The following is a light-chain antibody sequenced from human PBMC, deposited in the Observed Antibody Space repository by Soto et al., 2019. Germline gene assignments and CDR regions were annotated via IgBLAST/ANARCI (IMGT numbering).Light chain of an antibody. CDR1: SSNIGAGYD. Sequence: QSVLTQPPSVSGAPGQRVTISCTGSSSNIGAGYDVHWYHQLPGTAPKLLIFGNTNRPSGVPDRFSGSKSGTSASLAITGHQAEDEADYYCHSYDSTLSASIFGGGTKLTVL. CDR2: GNT. J-gene: IGLJ2*01. V-gene: IGLV1-40*01. CDR3: HSYDSTLSASI.